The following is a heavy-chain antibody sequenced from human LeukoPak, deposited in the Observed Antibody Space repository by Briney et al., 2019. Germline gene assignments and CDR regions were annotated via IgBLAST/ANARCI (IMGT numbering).Heavy chain of an antibody. J-gene: IGHJ4*02. Sequence: GGSLRLSCAASGFTFSSSGMHWVRQAPGKGLEWVAVISYDGSNKYYADSVKGRFTISRDNSKNTLYLQMNSLRAEDTAVYYCAGGASSIAVADPFDYWGQGTLVTVSS. V-gene: IGHV3-30*03. D-gene: IGHD6-19*01. CDR3: AGGASSIAVADPFDY. CDR2: ISYDGSNK. CDR1: GFTFSSSG.